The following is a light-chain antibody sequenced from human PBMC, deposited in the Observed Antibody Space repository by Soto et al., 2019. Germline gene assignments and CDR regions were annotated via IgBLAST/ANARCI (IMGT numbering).Light chain of an antibody. J-gene: IGLJ1*01. CDR3: SSYTSSSTLS. Sequence: QSALTQPASGSGSPGQSITISCTGTSSDVGGYNYVSWYQQHPGKAPKLMIYDVSNRPSGVSNRFSGSKSCNTASLPISGLQSEDEADYYCSSYTSSSTLSFGTGTKVTVL. CDR1: SSDVGGYNY. CDR2: DVS. V-gene: IGLV2-14*01.